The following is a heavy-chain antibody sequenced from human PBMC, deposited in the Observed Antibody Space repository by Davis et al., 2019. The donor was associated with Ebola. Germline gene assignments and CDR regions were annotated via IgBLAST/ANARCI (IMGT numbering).Heavy chain of an antibody. Sequence: AASVKVSCKASGYTFTSYGISWVRQAPGQGLEWMGWISAYNGNTNYAQKLQGRVTMTTDTSTSTAYMELRSLGSDDTAVYYCARDMSTVTTGWFDPWGQGTLVTVSS. CDR1: GYTFTSYG. V-gene: IGHV1-18*01. CDR2: ISAYNGNT. CDR3: ARDMSTVTTGWFDP. J-gene: IGHJ5*02. D-gene: IGHD4-17*01.